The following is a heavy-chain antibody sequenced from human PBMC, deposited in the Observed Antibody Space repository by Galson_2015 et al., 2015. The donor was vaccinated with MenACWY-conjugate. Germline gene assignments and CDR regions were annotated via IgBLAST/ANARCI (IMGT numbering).Heavy chain of an antibody. Sequence: SCKASGYTFTNYAMHWVRQAPGQRLEWMGWINAGNGNTKYSQKFQGRVTITSDTSASTAYMELSSLRSEDTAVYYCAREIVVAPAASWGDYYYGMDVWGQGTLVTVSS. CDR1: GYTFTNYA. CDR3: AREIVVAPAASWGDYYYGMDV. D-gene: IGHD2-2*01. CDR2: INAGNGNT. J-gene: IGHJ6*02. V-gene: IGHV1-3*01.